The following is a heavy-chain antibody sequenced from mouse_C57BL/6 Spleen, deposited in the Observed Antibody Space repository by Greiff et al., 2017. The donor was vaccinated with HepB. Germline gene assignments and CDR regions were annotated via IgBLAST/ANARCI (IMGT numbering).Heavy chain of an antibody. CDR1: GFTFSSYA. D-gene: IGHD2-2*01. J-gene: IGHJ1*03. V-gene: IGHV5-4*03. Sequence: EVNLVESGGGLVKPGGSLKLSCAASGFTFSSYAMSWVRQTPEKRLEWVATISDGGSYTYYPDNVKGRFTISRDNAKNNRYLQMSHLKAEDTAMYYCARSPMVTTYWYFDVWGTGTTVTVSS. CDR2: ISDGGSYT. CDR3: ARSPMVTTYWYFDV.